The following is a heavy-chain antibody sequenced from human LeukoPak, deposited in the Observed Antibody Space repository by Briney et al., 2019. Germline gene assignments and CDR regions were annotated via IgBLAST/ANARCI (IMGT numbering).Heavy chain of an antibody. CDR3: AKDLTMIVVVPLGY. Sequence: GGSLRLSCAASGFTFSSYAMSWVRQAPGKGLEWVSAISGSGGSTYYADSVKGRFTISRDNSRNTLYLQMNSLRAEDTAVYYCAKDLTMIVVVPLGYWGQGTLVTVSS. V-gene: IGHV3-23*01. CDR2: ISGSGGST. J-gene: IGHJ4*02. D-gene: IGHD3-22*01. CDR1: GFTFSSYA.